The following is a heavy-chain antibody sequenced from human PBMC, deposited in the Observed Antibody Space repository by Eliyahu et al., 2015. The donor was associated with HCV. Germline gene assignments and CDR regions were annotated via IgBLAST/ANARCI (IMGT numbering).Heavy chain of an antibody. Sequence: EVQLVESGGGLVKPGGSLXLSCXASGFXXTNAWMSWVRQVPGKGLEWVGRIKXKTDGGTRDYAAPVKGRFTISRDDSKNTLYLQMNSLKTEDTAVYYCTTPHEYGDYPFDYWGQGTLVTVSS. V-gene: IGHV3-15*01. J-gene: IGHJ4*02. CDR3: TTPHEYGDYPFDY. CDR2: IKXKTDGGTR. D-gene: IGHD4-17*01. CDR1: GFXXTNAW.